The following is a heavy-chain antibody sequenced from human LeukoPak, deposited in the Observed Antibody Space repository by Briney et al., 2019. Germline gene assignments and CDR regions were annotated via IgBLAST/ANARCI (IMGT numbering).Heavy chain of an antibody. CDR2: ISSSDSSI. J-gene: IGHJ6*02. Sequence: GGSLRLSCAASRFMFSSYAMSWVRQAPGKGLEWVSYISSSDSSIFYADSVKGRFTVSRDNANNSLYLQMNSLRAEDTAVYYCARSGGLDVWGQGTTVTVSS. D-gene: IGHD3-10*01. V-gene: IGHV3-48*03. CDR1: RFMFSSYA. CDR3: ARSGGLDV.